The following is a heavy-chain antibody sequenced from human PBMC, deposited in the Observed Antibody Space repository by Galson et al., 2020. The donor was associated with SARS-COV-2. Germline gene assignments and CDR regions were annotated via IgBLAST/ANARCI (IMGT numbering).Heavy chain of an antibody. D-gene: IGHD6-19*01. CDR2: IWYDGRNK. Sequence: GGSLRLSCAASGFTFSSYGIHWVRQAPGKGLEWVAVIWYDGRNKYYADSVKGRFTISRDNSKNTVYLQMNSLRAEDTAVYYCARQIIGWYYFDYWGQGTLVTVSS. J-gene: IGHJ4*02. CDR1: GFTFSSYG. V-gene: IGHV3-33*01. CDR3: ARQIIGWYYFDY.